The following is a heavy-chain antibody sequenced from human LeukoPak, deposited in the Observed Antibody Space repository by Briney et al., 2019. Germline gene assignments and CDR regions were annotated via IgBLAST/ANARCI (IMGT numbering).Heavy chain of an antibody. D-gene: IGHD3-10*01. CDR2: IYTSGIT. V-gene: IGHV4-4*07. Sequence: PSETLSLTCTVSGGSISSYYWSWIRQPAGKGLEWIGRIYTSGITNYNPSLKSRVTLSVDTSKNQFSLKLSSVTAADTAVYYCARGRGFWGSGSYHHFDYWGQGTLVTVSS. CDR3: ARGRGFWGSGSYHHFDY. J-gene: IGHJ4*02. CDR1: GGSISSYY.